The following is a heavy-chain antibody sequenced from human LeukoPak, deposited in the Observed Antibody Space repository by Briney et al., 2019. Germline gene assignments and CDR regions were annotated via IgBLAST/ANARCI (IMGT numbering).Heavy chain of an antibody. CDR2: INPNSGGT. V-gene: IGHV1-2*02. D-gene: IGHD4-17*01. CDR3: AREPPPADYDDAFDI. CDR1: GYTFTGYY. J-gene: IGHJ3*02. Sequence: GASVKVSCKASGYTFTGYYMHWVRQAPGQGLEWMGWINPNSGGTNYAQKFQGRVTMTRDTSISTAYMELSRLRSDDTAVHYCAREPPPADYDDAFDIWGQGTMVTVSS.